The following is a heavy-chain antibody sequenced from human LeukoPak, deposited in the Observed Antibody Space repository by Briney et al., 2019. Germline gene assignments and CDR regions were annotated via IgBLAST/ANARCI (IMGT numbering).Heavy chain of an antibody. J-gene: IGHJ3*02. CDR3: ARYSSSWKDAFDI. Sequence: GGSLRLSCAASGFXFSSYSINWVRQAPGKGLEWVSSISSSSSYIYYADSVKGRFTISRDNAKNSLYLQMNSLRAEDTAVYYCARYSSSWKDAFDIWGQGTMVTVSS. D-gene: IGHD6-13*01. V-gene: IGHV3-21*01. CDR1: GFXFSSYS. CDR2: ISSSSSYI.